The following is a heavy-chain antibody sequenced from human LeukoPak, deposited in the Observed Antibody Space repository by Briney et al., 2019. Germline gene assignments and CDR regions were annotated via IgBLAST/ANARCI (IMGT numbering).Heavy chain of an antibody. CDR2: INPNSGGT. V-gene: IGHV1-2*02. CDR1: GYTFTGYY. D-gene: IGHD2-15*01. J-gene: IGHJ5*02. Sequence: ASVKVSCKAFGYTFTGYYMHWVRQAPGQGLEWMGWINPNSGGTNYAQKFQGRVTMTRDTSISTAYMELSRLRSDDTAVYYCARDHCSGGSCYWPFDPWGQGTLVTVSS. CDR3: ARDHCSGGSCYWPFDP.